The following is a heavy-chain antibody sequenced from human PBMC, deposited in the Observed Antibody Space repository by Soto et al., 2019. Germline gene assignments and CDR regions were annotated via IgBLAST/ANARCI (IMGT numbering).Heavy chain of an antibody. CDR2: ISSSGSTI. J-gene: IGHJ3*01. CDR1: GLTVSSYE. V-gene: IGHV3-48*03. D-gene: IGHD2-2*01. Sequence: PGGSLRLSCAVSGLTVSSYEMNWVRQAPEKGLEWVSYISSSGSTIYADSVKGRFTISRDNAKNSVYLQMNSLRAEDTAVYYCARGGYCDSTTCYRLNAFDVWGQGTMVTVSS. CDR3: ARGGYCDSTTCYRLNAFDV.